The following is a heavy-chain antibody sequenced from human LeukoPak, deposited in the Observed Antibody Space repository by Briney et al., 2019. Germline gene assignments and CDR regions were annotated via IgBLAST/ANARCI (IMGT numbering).Heavy chain of an antibody. J-gene: IGHJ4*02. V-gene: IGHV1-2*06. CDR2: INPNSGGT. Sequence: ASVKVSCKASGYTVTGYYMHWVRQALGQGLEWMGRINPNSGGTNYAQKFQGRCTMTRDTSISTAYMELSRLRSDDTAVYSCARDPPYRYCSSTSCFQPPDYWGQGTLVTVSS. D-gene: IGHD2-2*01. CDR3: ARDPPYRYCSSTSCFQPPDY. CDR1: GYTVTGYY.